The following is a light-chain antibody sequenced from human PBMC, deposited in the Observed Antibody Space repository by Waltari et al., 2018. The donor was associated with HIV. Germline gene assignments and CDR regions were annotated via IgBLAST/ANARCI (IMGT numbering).Light chain of an antibody. Sequence: QSVLTQPPSASGAPGRGVTISCSGSSPNIGQNTVNWYQQIPGSAPKLLIYGRNLWAPGVPDRFAGSKSGTSASLVISGLQSDDEADYYCAAWDESLHGYVFGPGTTVTVL. J-gene: IGLJ1*01. CDR1: SPNIGQNT. CDR2: GRN. V-gene: IGLV1-44*01. CDR3: AAWDESLHGYV.